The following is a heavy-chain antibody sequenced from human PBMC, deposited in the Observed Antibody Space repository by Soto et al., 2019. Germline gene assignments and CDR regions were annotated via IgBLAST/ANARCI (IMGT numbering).Heavy chain of an antibody. J-gene: IGHJ6*02. CDR3: ASGSQAYYYYGMDV. V-gene: IGHV3-72*01. Sequence: EVQLVESGGGLVQPGGSLRLSCAASGFTFSDHYMDWVRQAPGKGLEWVGRTRNKANSYTTEYAASVKGRFTISRDDSKNSLYLQMNSLKTEDTAVYYCASGSQAYYYYGMDVWGRGTTVTVSS. CDR2: TRNKANSYTT. D-gene: IGHD3-10*01. CDR1: GFTFSDHY.